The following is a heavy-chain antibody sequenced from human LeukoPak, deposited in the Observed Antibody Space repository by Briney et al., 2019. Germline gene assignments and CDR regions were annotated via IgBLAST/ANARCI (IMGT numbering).Heavy chain of an antibody. J-gene: IGHJ4*02. CDR3: ARVLTVTNFDY. CDR1: GGSISNSSYY. Sequence: SETLSLTCTVSGGSISNSSYYWGWIRQPPGKGLEWIGSIYYSGSTYYNPSLKSRVTIPVDTSKNQFSLKLSSVTAADTAVYYCARVLTVTNFDYWGQGTLVTVSS. D-gene: IGHD4-17*01. V-gene: IGHV4-39*07. CDR2: IYYSGST.